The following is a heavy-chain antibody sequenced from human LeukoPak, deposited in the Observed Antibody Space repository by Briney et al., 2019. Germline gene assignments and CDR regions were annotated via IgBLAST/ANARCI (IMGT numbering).Heavy chain of an antibody. CDR3: ARDRAYQLDY. J-gene: IGHJ4*02. V-gene: IGHV3-7*01. CDR1: GFTFSNYW. CDR2: IKQDGSEK. Sequence: GGSLRLSCAASGFTFSNYWMTWVRQAPGKGLEWVANIKQDGSEKYYVDSVKGRFTISRDNAKNSLYLQMNSLRAEDTAVYYCARDRAYQLDYWGQGTLVTVSS. D-gene: IGHD2-2*01.